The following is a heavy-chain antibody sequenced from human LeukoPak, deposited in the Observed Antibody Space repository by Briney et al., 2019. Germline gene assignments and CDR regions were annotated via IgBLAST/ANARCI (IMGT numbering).Heavy chain of an antibody. Sequence: SETLSLTCTVSAYSISSGYYWGWIRQPPGKGLEWIGSLSHSGSTYYNPSLKSRVTISVDTSKNQFSLKLSSVTAADTAVYYCARLPPTYDYVWGSYRSAFDYWGQGTLVTVSS. J-gene: IGHJ4*02. CDR2: LSHSGST. D-gene: IGHD3-16*02. CDR3: ARLPPTYDYVWGSYRSAFDY. CDR1: AYSISSGYY. V-gene: IGHV4-38-2*02.